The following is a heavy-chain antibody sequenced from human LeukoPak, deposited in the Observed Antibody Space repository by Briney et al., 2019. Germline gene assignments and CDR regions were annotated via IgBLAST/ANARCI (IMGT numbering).Heavy chain of an antibody. Sequence: SETLSLTCTVSGGSISSSSYYWGWIRQPPGKGLEWIGSIYYSGSTYYNPSLKSRVTISVDTSKNQFSLKLTSVTAADTAVYYCARGITIFGVVYDMDVWGKGTTVTVSS. CDR3: ARGITIFGVVYDMDV. D-gene: IGHD3-3*01. V-gene: IGHV4-39*07. CDR1: GGSISSSSYY. J-gene: IGHJ6*03. CDR2: IYYSGST.